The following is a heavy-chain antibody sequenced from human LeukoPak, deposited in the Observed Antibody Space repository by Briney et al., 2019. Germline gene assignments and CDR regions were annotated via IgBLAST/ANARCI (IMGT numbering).Heavy chain of an antibody. Sequence: GGSLRLSCAASGFTFSSYWMSWVRQAPGKGLEWVANIKQDGSEKFYVDSVKGRFTISRDNAKNSLYLQMNSLRAEDTAVYYCAKDMGLYSYGYYDYWGQGTLVTVSS. CDR3: AKDMGLYSYGYYDY. J-gene: IGHJ4*02. CDR1: GFTFSSYW. V-gene: IGHV3-7*01. D-gene: IGHD5-18*01. CDR2: IKQDGSEK.